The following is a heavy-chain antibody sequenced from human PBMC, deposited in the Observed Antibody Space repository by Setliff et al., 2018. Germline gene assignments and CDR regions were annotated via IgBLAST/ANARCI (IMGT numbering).Heavy chain of an antibody. J-gene: IGHJ4*02. D-gene: IGHD3-16*01. CDR1: GYTFRPYA. CDR3: ARDGGDY. Sequence: GGSLRLSCAASGYTFRPYAMSWVRQAPGKGLELVSYISSSSSTIYYADSVKGRFTISRDNAKNSLYLQMNSLRAEDTAVYYCARDGGDYWGQGTLVTVSS. CDR2: ISSSSSTI. V-gene: IGHV3-48*01.